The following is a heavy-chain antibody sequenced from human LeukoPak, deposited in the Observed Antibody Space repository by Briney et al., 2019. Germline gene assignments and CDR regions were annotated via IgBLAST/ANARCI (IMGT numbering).Heavy chain of an antibody. Sequence: SETLSLTRTVSGYSISSGYYWGWIRQPPGKGLEWIGSIYHSGSTYYNPSLKSRVTISVDTSKNQFSLKLSSVTAADTAVYYCARARRRIGNAFDIWGQGTMVTVSS. CDR3: ARARRRIGNAFDI. J-gene: IGHJ3*02. CDR1: GYSISSGYY. D-gene: IGHD3-16*02. V-gene: IGHV4-38-2*02. CDR2: IYHSGST.